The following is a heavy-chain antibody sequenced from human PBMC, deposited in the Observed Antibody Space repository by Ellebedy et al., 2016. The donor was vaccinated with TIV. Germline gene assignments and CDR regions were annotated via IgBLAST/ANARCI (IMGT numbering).Heavy chain of an antibody. CDR3: ARADSSLYYGLDV. D-gene: IGHD3-22*01. J-gene: IGHJ6*02. V-gene: IGHV1-2*02. CDR2: INPNRGGT. Sequence: AASVKVSCKASGYTFTGYYMHWARQAPGQGLEWMGWINPNRGGTVYAQKFQARVTMTKDTSISTAYMELTGLRSDDPAVYYCARADSSLYYGLDVWGQGTTVTVSS. CDR1: GYTFTGYY.